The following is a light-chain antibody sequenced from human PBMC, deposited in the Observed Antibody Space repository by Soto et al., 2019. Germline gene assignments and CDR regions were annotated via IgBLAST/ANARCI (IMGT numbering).Light chain of an antibody. CDR1: SSNIGSNY. V-gene: IGLV1-47*01. Sequence: QSVLTQPPSASGTPGQRVTISCSGSSSNIGSNYVYWYQQLPGTAPKLLIYRNNQRPSGVPDRFSGSKSGTSASLAISGLRYEDEDDYYCAAWDDSLSGPVFGGGTKLTVL. CDR3: AAWDDSLSGPV. CDR2: RNN. J-gene: IGLJ2*01.